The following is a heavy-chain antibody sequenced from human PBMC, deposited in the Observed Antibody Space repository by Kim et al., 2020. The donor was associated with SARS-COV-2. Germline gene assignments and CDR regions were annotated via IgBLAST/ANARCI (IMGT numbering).Heavy chain of an antibody. CDR3: ARDRGDYDILTGSHGYDY. V-gene: IGHV3-66*01. J-gene: IGHJ4*02. Sequence: KGRFTISRDNSKNTLYLKMNSLRAEDTAGYYCARDRGDYDILTGSHGYDYWGQGTLVTVSS. D-gene: IGHD3-9*01.